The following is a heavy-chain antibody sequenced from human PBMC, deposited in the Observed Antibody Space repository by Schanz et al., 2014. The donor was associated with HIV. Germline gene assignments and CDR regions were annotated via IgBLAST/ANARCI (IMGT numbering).Heavy chain of an antibody. D-gene: IGHD3-16*01. V-gene: IGHV3-30*03. CDR1: GFTFSSDG. CDR2: ISYDGSNK. CDR3: ARVANWDYYGMDV. Sequence: QVQLVESGGGVVQPGRSLRLSCAASGFTFSSDGMHWVRQAPGKGLEWVAVISYDGSNKYYADSVKGRFTISRDNSKNTLFLQMNSLRGEDTAVYYCARVANWDYYGMDVWGRGTTVTVSS. J-gene: IGHJ6*02.